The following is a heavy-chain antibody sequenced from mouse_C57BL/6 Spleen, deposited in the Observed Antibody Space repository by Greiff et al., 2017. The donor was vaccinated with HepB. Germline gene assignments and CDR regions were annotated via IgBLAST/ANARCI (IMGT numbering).Heavy chain of an antibody. Sequence: VQLVESGAELVKPGASVKISCKASGYAFSSYWMNWVKQRPGKGLEWIGQIYPGDGDTNYNGKFKGKATLTADKSSSTAYMQLSSLTSEDSAVYFCARGGYYVRNWYFDVWGTGTTVTVSS. CDR3: ARGGYYVRNWYFDV. V-gene: IGHV1-80*01. D-gene: IGHD2-3*01. J-gene: IGHJ1*03. CDR2: IYPGDGDT. CDR1: GYAFSSYW.